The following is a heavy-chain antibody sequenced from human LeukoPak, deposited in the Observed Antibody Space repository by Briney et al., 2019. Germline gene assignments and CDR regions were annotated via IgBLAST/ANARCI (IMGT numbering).Heavy chain of an antibody. D-gene: IGHD1-26*01. CDR3: AVPQWELLN. J-gene: IGHJ4*02. Sequence: PAGSLRLSCAASGLTFSSYTMHWVRQAPGKGLEWVSAISAGGGNTYYADSVKGRFTISRDNSKNTLYLQMNSLRAEDTAVYSCAVPQWELLNWGQGTLVTVSS. CDR2: ISAGGGNT. CDR1: GLTFSSYT. V-gene: IGHV3-23*01.